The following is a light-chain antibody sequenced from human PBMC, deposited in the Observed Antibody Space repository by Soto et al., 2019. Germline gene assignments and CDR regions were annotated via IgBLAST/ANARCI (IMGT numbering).Light chain of an antibody. Sequence: EIVLTQSPGTLSMSPGERATLSCRASQSVGRNYLAWYQQKPGQAPRLLIHGASVRPSGIPNRFIGIGSGTDFSLIINRLEPEDAAVYYCQQYADSPLTFGGGTKVE. V-gene: IGKV3-20*01. J-gene: IGKJ4*01. CDR1: QSVGRNY. CDR3: QQYADSPLT. CDR2: GAS.